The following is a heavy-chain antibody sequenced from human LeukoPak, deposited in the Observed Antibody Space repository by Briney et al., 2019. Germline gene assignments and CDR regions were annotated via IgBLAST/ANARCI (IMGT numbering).Heavy chain of an antibody. Sequence: GASVKVSCKVSGYTLTELSMHWVRQAPGKGLEWMGGFDPEDGETIYAQKFQGRVTMTEDTSTDTAYMELSSLRSEDTAVYYCATPHPYCGGDCYSAIMRYWGQGTLVTVSS. D-gene: IGHD2-21*02. V-gene: IGHV1-24*01. J-gene: IGHJ4*02. CDR2: FDPEDGET. CDR1: GYTLTELS. CDR3: ATPHPYCGGDCYSAIMRY.